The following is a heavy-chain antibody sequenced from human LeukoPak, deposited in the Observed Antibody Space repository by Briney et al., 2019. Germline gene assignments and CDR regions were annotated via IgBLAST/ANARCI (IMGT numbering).Heavy chain of an antibody. CDR1: GGSINYYY. Sequence: SETLSLTCTVSGGSINYYYLHWIRQPPGQGLEWIGYIYYSGSTDYNPPLKSSVTISSDTSQNQFSLKLSSVPAADTAVYYCARQARHYDVLTGYYPYFDYWGQGTLVTVSS. D-gene: IGHD3-9*01. CDR2: IYYSGST. CDR3: ARQARHYDVLTGYYPYFDY. V-gene: IGHV4-59*08. J-gene: IGHJ4*02.